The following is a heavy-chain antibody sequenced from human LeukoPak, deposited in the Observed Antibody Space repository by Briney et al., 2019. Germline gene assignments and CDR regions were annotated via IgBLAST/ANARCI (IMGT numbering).Heavy chain of an antibody. CDR1: GYTFTSYG. CDR2: ISAYNGNT. CDR3: ARTRITMVRGVIITYYFDY. D-gene: IGHD3-10*01. J-gene: IGHJ4*02. V-gene: IGHV1-18*01. Sequence: GTSVKVSCKASGYTFTSYGISWVRQAPGQGLEWMGWISAYNGNTNYAQKLQGRVAMTTDTSTSTAYMELRSLRSDDTAVYYCARTRITMVRGVIITYYFDYWGQGTLVTVSS.